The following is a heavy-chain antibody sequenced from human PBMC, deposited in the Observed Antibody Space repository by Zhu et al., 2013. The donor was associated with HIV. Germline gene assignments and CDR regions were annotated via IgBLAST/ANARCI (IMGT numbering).Heavy chain of an antibody. D-gene: IGHD2-2*01. CDR3: ARDLLHIVVVPAAMGYFDY. Sequence: VQLVESGGGVVQPGRSLRLSCAASGFTFSSYAMHWVRQAPGKGLEWVAVISYDGSNKYYADSVKGRFTISRDNSKNTLYLQMNSLRAEDTAVYYCARDLLHIVVVPAAMGYFDYWGQGTLVTVSS. CDR1: GFTFSSYA. J-gene: IGHJ4*02. CDR2: ISYDGSNK. V-gene: IGHV3-30-3*01.